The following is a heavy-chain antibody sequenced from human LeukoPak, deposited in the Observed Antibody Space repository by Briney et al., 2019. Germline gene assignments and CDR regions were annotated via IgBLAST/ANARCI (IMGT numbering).Heavy chain of an antibody. V-gene: IGHV3-9*01. Sequence: GGSLRLSCAASGFTFDDYAMHWVRQAPGKGLEWVSGISWNSGSIGYADSVKGRFTISRDNAKNSLYLQMNSLRAEDTALYYCAKDFYDSSGYYYVLSKVAFDIWGQGTMVTVSS. CDR2: ISWNSGSI. J-gene: IGHJ3*02. CDR3: AKDFYDSSGYYYVLSKVAFDI. D-gene: IGHD3-22*01. CDR1: GFTFDDYA.